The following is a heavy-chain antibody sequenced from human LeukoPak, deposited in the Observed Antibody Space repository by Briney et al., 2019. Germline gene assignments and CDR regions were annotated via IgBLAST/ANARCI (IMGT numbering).Heavy chain of an antibody. V-gene: IGHV3-23*01. Sequence: GSLRLSCAASGFTFSSYAMSWVRQAPGKGLEWVSAISGSGGSTYYADSVKGRFTISRDSSKNTLYLQMNSLRAEDTAVYYCAKDAEQGIYFDYWGQGTLVTVSS. J-gene: IGHJ4*02. D-gene: IGHD7-27*01. CDR2: ISGSGGST. CDR1: GFTFSSYA. CDR3: AKDAEQGIYFDY.